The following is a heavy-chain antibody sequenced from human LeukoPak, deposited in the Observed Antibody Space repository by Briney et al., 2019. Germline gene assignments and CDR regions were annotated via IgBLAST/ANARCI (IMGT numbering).Heavy chain of an antibody. V-gene: IGHV1-69*04. Sequence: SVKVSCKASGATFTSYAISWVRQAPGQGLEWMGTIIPILSIANYAQKFQGRVTITADKSTSTAYMELSSLRSDDTAVYYCARHYYDSSGYLYWFDPWGQGTLVTVSS. D-gene: IGHD3-22*01. CDR1: GATFTSYA. CDR2: IIPILSIA. J-gene: IGHJ5*02. CDR3: ARHYYDSSGYLYWFDP.